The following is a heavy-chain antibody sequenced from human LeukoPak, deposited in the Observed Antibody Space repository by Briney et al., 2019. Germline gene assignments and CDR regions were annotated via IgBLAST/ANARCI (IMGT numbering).Heavy chain of an antibody. CDR3: ARDEFIRRYFDY. J-gene: IGHJ4*02. D-gene: IGHD3-10*01. V-gene: IGHV1-46*01. CDR1: GYTFTSYY. CDR2: INPSGGST. Sequence: GASVKVSCKASGYTFTSYYMHWVRQAPGQGLEWMGMINPSGGSTSYAQKFQGRVTMTRDTSTSTVYMELSSLRSEDTAVYYCARDEFIRRYFDYWGRGTLVTVSS.